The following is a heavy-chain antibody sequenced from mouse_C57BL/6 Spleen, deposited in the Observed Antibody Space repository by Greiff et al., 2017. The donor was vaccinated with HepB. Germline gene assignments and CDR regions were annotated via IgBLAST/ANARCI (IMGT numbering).Heavy chain of an antibody. CDR1: GYTFTSYW. J-gene: IGHJ2*01. Sequence: VQLKQPGAELVRPGTSVKLSCKASGYTFTSYWMHWVKQRPGQGLEWIGVIDPSDSYTNYNQKFKGKATLTVDTSSSTAYMQLSSLTSEDSAVYYCARVYYGSSYDYFDYWGQGTTLTVSS. CDR3: ARVYYGSSYDYFDY. CDR2: IDPSDSYT. D-gene: IGHD1-1*01. V-gene: IGHV1-59*01.